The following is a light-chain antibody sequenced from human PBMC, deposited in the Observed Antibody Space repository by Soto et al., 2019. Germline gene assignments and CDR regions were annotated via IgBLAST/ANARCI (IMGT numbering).Light chain of an antibody. J-gene: IGKJ4*01. Sequence: EILLTPPPATLSLSQGEIATLSCRASQSVSSYLAWYQQKPGQAPRLLIYGASTRATGIPDRFSGSGSGTEFTLTISSLQSEDFAVYHCQQYNYVPSLTFGGVTKVDIK. CDR2: GAS. CDR3: QQYNYVPSLT. CDR1: QSVSSY. V-gene: IGKV3-15*01.